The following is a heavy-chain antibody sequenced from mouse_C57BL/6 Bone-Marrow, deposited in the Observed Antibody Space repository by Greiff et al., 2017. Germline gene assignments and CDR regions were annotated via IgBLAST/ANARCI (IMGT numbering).Heavy chain of an antibody. CDR2: IYPRSGNT. D-gene: IGHD1-1*01. V-gene: IGHV1-81*01. CDR1: GYTFTSYG. J-gene: IGHJ2*01. Sequence: VKLMESGAELARPGASVKLSCKASGYTFTSYGISWVKQRTGQGLEWSGEIYPRSGNTYYNEKFKGKATLTADKSSSTAYMELRSLTSEDSAVYFSARVRWITTVVGSFDYWGQGTTLTVSS. CDR3: ARVRWITTVVGSFDY.